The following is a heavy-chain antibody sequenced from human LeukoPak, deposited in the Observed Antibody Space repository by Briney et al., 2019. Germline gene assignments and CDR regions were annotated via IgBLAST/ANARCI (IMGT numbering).Heavy chain of an antibody. V-gene: IGHV1-18*04. CDR2: ISTFNGNT. D-gene: IGHD3-22*01. CDR3: ARGEFPVADYDSSGYYPLLDY. Sequence: ASVKVSCKASGYTFTGYYMHWVRQAAGQGLEWMGWISTFNGNTNYAQKLQDRVTMTTDTSTSTAYMELRSLRSDDTAVYYCARGEFPVADYDSSGYYPLLDYWGQGTLVTVSS. CDR1: GYTFTGYY. J-gene: IGHJ4*02.